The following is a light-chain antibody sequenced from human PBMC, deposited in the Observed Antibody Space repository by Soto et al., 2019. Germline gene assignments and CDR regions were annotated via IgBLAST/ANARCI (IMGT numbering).Light chain of an antibody. CDR1: NSDVGAYNF. Sequence: QSALTQPASVSGSPGQSITISCTGTNSDVGAYNFVSWYHQHPGKAPKLMIYDVTSRPSGVSNRFSGSKSGNTASLTISGLQAEDEAEYYCSSYTTGRTLVFGGGTKLTVL. J-gene: IGLJ2*01. V-gene: IGLV2-14*03. CDR2: DVT. CDR3: SSYTTGRTLV.